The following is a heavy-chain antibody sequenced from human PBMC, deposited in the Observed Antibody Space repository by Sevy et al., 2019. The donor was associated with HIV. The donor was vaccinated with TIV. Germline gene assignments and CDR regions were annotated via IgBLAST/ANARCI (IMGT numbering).Heavy chain of an antibody. CDR3: ARGLIAAAGTYPYYYYYGMDV. Sequence: GGSLRLSCAASGFTVSSNYMSWVRQAPGKGLEWVSVIYSGGSTYYADSVKGRFTISSDNSKNTLYLQMNSLIAEDTAVYYCARGLIAAAGTYPYYYYYGMDVWGQGTTVTVSS. V-gene: IGHV3-53*01. J-gene: IGHJ6*02. D-gene: IGHD6-13*01. CDR2: IYSGGST. CDR1: GFTVSSNY.